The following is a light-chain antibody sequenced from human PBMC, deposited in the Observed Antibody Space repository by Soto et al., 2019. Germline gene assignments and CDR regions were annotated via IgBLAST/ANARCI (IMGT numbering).Light chain of an antibody. CDR2: DAS. CDR3: QQSYSTPRT. V-gene: IGKV1-39*01. Sequence: DIQMTQSPSSLSASVGDRVTITCQASQDISNYLNWYQQKPGKAPKLLIYDASNLETGVPSRFSASESGTDFTLTISSLQPEDFATYYCQQSYSTPRTFGQGTKVDIK. CDR1: QDISNY. J-gene: IGKJ1*01.